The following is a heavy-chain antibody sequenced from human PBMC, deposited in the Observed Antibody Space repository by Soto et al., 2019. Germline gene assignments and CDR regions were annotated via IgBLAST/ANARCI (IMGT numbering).Heavy chain of an antibody. Sequence: QVQLVQSGAEVKKPGASVKVSCKASGYTFTSYYMHWVRQAPGQGLEWMGIINPSGGSTSYAQKFLGRVTMTRDTSTSTVYMELSSLRSEDTAVYYCARDQNYGSFVRRQYYGMDVWGQGTTVTVSS. CDR2: INPSGGST. D-gene: IGHD3-10*01. V-gene: IGHV1-46*01. CDR1: GYTFTSYY. J-gene: IGHJ6*02. CDR3: ARDQNYGSFVRRQYYGMDV.